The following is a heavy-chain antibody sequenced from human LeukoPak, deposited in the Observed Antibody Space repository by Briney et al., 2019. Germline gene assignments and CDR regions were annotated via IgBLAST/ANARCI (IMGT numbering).Heavy chain of an antibody. CDR2: INHSGST. V-gene: IGHV4-34*01. Sequence: PSETLSLTCAVYGGSFSGYYWSWIRQPPGKGLEWIGEINHSGSTNYNPSLKSRVTISVDTSKNQISLKLSSVTAADTAVYYCARAPPRLWFGELSDYWGQGTLVTVSS. J-gene: IGHJ4*02. D-gene: IGHD3-10*01. CDR3: ARAPPRLWFGELSDY. CDR1: GGSFSGYY.